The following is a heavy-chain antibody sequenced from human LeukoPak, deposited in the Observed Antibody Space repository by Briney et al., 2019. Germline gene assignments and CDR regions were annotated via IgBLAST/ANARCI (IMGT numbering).Heavy chain of an antibody. CDR3: ARGKRGYSYGPTGTLDY. V-gene: IGHV4-34*01. D-gene: IGHD5-18*01. CDR2: INHSGST. CDR1: GGSFSGYY. J-gene: IGHJ4*02. Sequence: SETLSLTCAVYGGSFSGYYWRWIRQPPGKGLEWIGEINHSGSTNYNPSLKSRVTISVDTSKNQFSLKLSSVTAAGTAVYYCARGKRGYSYGPTGTLDYWGQGTLVTVSS.